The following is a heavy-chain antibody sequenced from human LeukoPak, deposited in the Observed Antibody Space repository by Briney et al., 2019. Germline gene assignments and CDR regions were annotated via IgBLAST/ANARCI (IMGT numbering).Heavy chain of an antibody. D-gene: IGHD5-12*01. CDR1: GFTFSNFG. J-gene: IGHJ4*02. V-gene: IGHV3-30*02. Sequence: GGSLRLSCAASGFTFSNFGMHWVRQAPGKGLEWVAFIRFDGTSEFYADSVKGRFTISRDNSKNTLYLQMNSLRAEDTAVYYCAKDRQRYSGYENFDYWGQGTLVTVSS. CDR3: AKDRQRYSGYENFDY. CDR2: IRFDGTSE.